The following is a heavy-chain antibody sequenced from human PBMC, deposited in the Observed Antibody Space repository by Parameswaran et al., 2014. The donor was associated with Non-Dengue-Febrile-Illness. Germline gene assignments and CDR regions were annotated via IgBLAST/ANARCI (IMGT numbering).Heavy chain of an antibody. CDR3: ARVPTDNYYFDY. CDR1: GGSISSGGYY. V-gene: IGHV4-31*03. D-gene: IGHD3-9*01. J-gene: IGHJ4*02. CDR2: IYYSGST. Sequence: SETLSLTCTVSGGSISSGGYYWSWIRQHPGKGLEWIGYIYYSGSTYYNPSLKSRVTISVDTSKNQFSLKLSSVTAADTAVYYCARVPTDNYYFDYWGQGTLVTVSS.